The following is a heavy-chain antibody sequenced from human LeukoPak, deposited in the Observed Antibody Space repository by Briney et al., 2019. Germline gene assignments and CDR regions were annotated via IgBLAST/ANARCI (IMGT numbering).Heavy chain of an antibody. J-gene: IGHJ4*02. CDR2: ISGSCGST. CDR1: GFTFSSYA. Sequence: GGSLRLSCAASGFTFSSYAMSWVRQAPGKGLEWVSAISGSCGSTYYADSVKGRFTISRDNSKNTLYLQMNSLRAEDTAVYYCAKDQEGGYRPDYWGQGTLVTVSS. D-gene: IGHD5-18*01. CDR3: AKDQEGGYRPDY. V-gene: IGHV3-23*01.